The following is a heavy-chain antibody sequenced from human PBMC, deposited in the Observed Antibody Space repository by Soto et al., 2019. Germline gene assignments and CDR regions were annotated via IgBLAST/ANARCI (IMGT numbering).Heavy chain of an antibody. CDR3: ARDLTRELHLPYYFDY. J-gene: IGHJ4*02. D-gene: IGHD3-10*01. CDR1: GFTFSSYS. CDR2: ISSSSSTI. V-gene: IGHV3-48*01. Sequence: VQLVESGGGLVQPGGSLRLSCAASGFTFSSYSMNWVRQAPGKGLEWVSYISSSSSTIYYADSVKGRFTISRDNAKNSLYLQMNSLRAEDTAVYYCARDLTRELHLPYYFDYWGQGTLVTVSS.